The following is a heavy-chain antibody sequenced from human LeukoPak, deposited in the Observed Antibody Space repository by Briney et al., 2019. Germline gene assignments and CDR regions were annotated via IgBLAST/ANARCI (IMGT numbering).Heavy chain of an antibody. Sequence: GGSLRLSCAASGFTFSSYEMNWVRQAPGKGLEWVSYISSSGSTIYYADSVKGRFTISRDNAENSLYLQMNSLRAEDTAVYYCASSSSWYDYWGQGTLVTVSS. V-gene: IGHV3-48*03. CDR3: ASSSSWYDY. D-gene: IGHD6-13*01. CDR2: ISSSGSTI. J-gene: IGHJ4*02. CDR1: GFTFSSYE.